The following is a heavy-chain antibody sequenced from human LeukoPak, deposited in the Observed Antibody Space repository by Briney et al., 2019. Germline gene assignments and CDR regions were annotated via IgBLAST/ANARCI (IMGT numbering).Heavy chain of an antibody. CDR1: GFTFSSYG. V-gene: IGHV3-23*01. Sequence: GGSLRLSCAASGFTFSSYGMSWVRQAPGKGLEWVSAISGSGGSTYYADSVKGRFTISRDNSKNSLYLQMNSLRAEDTAVYYCARKDDYNAFDYWGQGTLVTVSA. D-gene: IGHD5-24*01. CDR3: ARKDDYNAFDY. J-gene: IGHJ4*02. CDR2: ISGSGGST.